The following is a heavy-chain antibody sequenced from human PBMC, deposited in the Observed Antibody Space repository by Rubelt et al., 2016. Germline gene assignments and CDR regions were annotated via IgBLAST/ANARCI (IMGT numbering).Heavy chain of an antibody. CDR1: GYTFTSYG. D-gene: IGHD5-12*01. CDR2: LSAYNGNT. CDR3: ARDPTTRFTSTGWFDP. V-gene: IGHV1-18*01. Sequence: QVQLVQSGAEVKKPGASVKVSCKASGYTFTSYGISWVRQAPGQGLEWMGWLSAYNGNTNYAQKIQGRVTMTTDTSTSTAYMELRSLRSDDTAVYYCARDPTTRFTSTGWFDPWGQGTLVTVSS. J-gene: IGHJ5*02.